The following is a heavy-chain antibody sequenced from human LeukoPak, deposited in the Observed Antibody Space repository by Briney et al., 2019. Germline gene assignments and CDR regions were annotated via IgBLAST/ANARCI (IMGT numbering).Heavy chain of an antibody. Sequence: GGSLRLSCAASGFTFNSYEMNWVRQAPGKGLEWVSYISSSGSTIYYADSVKGRFTISRDNAKNSLYLQMNSLRAEDTAVYYCARGPPYYYDSSGYSLDYWGQGTLVTVSS. CDR1: GFTFNSYE. J-gene: IGHJ4*02. D-gene: IGHD3-22*01. CDR3: ARGPPYYYDSSGYSLDY. CDR2: ISSSGSTI. V-gene: IGHV3-48*03.